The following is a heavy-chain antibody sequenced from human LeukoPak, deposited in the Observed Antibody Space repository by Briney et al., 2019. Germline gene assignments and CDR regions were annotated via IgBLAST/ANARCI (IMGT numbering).Heavy chain of an antibody. Sequence: GRSLRLSCAASGFTFSTYALHWVRQAPGKGLEWVAVILYDAYYADSVKGRFTISRDNSKNTLYLQMNSLRPEDTAVYYCARDGWFGDPFDYWGQGTLVTVSS. D-gene: IGHD3-10*01. J-gene: IGHJ4*02. CDR2: ILYDA. CDR3: ARDGWFGDPFDY. V-gene: IGHV3-30*04. CDR1: GFTFSTYA.